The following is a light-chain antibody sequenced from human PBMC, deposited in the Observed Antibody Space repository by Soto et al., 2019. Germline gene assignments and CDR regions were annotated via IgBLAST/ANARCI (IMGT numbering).Light chain of an antibody. J-gene: IGLJ3*02. V-gene: IGLV7-46*01. CDR3: LLSYSGARV. CDR2: DTN. CDR1: TGAVTSAHY. Sequence: QAVETQESSLTVSPGGTVTLTCGSSTGAVTSAHYPYWFQQKPGQAPRTLIYDTNNKHSWTPARFSGSLLGGKAALTLSGAQSEAEAEYYCLLSYSGARVFGGGTKLTVL.